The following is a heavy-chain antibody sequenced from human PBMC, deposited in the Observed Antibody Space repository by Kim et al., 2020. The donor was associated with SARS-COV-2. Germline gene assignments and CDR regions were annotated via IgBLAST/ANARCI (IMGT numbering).Heavy chain of an antibody. J-gene: IGHJ4*02. Sequence: RVTISVDTSKNQFSLKLSPVTAADTAVYYCARGGVDYDSSGYYNYAFDYWGQGTLVTVSS. V-gene: IGHV4-59*09. CDR3: ARGGVDYDSSGYYNYAFDY. D-gene: IGHD3-22*01.